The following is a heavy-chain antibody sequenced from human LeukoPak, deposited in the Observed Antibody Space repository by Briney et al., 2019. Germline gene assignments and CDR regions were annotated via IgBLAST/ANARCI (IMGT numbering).Heavy chain of an antibody. CDR1: GFTFSNAW. J-gene: IGHJ4*02. CDR3: TTEEGSGLYYFDY. CDR2: IKSKTDGGTT. Sequence: PGGSLRLSCVASGFTFSNAWMSWVRQAPGKGLEWVGRIKSKTDGGTTDYAAPVKGRFTISRDDSKNTLYLQMNSLKTEDTAVYYCTTEEGSGLYYFDYWGQGTLVTVSS. V-gene: IGHV3-15*01. D-gene: IGHD3-3*01.